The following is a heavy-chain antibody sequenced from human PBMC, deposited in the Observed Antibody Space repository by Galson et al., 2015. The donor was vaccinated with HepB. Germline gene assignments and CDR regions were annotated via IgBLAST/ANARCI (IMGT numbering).Heavy chain of an antibody. CDR2: ISGSGGST. Sequence: SLRLSCAASGFTLSSHAMSWVRQAPGKGLEWVSAISGSGGSTYYADSVKGRFTISRDNSKNTLYLQMNSLRTEDTAVYYCAKMEAVAVYYFDYWGQGTLGTVSS. D-gene: IGHD4-23*01. CDR1: GFTLSSHA. V-gene: IGHV3-23*01. CDR3: AKMEAVAVYYFDY. J-gene: IGHJ4*02.